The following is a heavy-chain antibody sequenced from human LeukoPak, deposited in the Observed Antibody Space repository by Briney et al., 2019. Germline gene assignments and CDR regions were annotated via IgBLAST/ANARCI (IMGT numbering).Heavy chain of an antibody. CDR3: ARDRHYYYGSGSYCGEFDP. CDR2: IYYSGNT. Sequence: SETLSLTCTVSGYSISSGYYWGWIRQSRGKGLEWIGSIYYSGNTYYNPSLKSRVTISVDTSENQFSLKLSSVTAADTAVYYCARDRHYYYGSGSYCGEFDPWGQGTLVTVSS. CDR1: GYSISSGYY. D-gene: IGHD3-10*01. V-gene: IGHV4-38-2*02. J-gene: IGHJ5*02.